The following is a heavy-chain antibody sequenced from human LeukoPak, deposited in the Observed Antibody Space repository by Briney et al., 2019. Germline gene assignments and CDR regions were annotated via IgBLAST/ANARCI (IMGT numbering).Heavy chain of an antibody. CDR3: ARGIKRYYYDSSGPRWFDP. CDR1: GGSFSGYY. J-gene: IGHJ5*02. V-gene: IGHV4-34*01. CDR2: INHSGST. Sequence: PSETLSLTCAVYGGSFSGYYWSWIRQPPGKGLEWIGEINHSGSTNYNPSLKSRVTISVDTSKNQFSLKLSSVTAADTAVYYCARGIKRYYYDSSGPRWFDPWGQGTLVTVSS. D-gene: IGHD3-22*01.